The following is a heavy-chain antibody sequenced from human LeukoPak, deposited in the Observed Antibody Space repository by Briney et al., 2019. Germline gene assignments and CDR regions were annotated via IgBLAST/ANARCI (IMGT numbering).Heavy chain of an antibody. CDR3: ASNTGSDSSGYAY. CDR1: GYTFTTYG. J-gene: IGHJ4*02. V-gene: IGHV1-18*01. Sequence: ASVKVSYTASGYTFTTYGITWVRQAPGQGLEGMGWISVYNGETNYEQKLQGRVTMTTETSTSTAYMELRSLRSNVTAVYYCASNTGSDSSGYAYWGQGTLVTVSS. CDR2: ISVYNGET. D-gene: IGHD3-22*01.